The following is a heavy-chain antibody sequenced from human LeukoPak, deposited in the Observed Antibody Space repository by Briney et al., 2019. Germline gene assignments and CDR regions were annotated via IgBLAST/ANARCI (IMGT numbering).Heavy chain of an antibody. J-gene: IGHJ4*02. CDR3: AKPTLGNSSSWGFDY. CDR2: ITGLGYST. Sequence: GGSLRLSCAASGFIFSGQAMSWVRQAPGKGPEWVSAITGLGYSTYYADSVKGRFTISRDNSKNTLYLQMNSLRAEDAAVYYCAKPTLGNSSSWGFDYWGQGTLVSVSS. D-gene: IGHD6-6*01. CDR1: GFIFSGQA. V-gene: IGHV3-23*01.